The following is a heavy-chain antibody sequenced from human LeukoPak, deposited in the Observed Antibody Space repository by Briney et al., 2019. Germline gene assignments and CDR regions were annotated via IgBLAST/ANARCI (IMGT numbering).Heavy chain of an antibody. V-gene: IGHV3-74*01. J-gene: IGHJ4*02. D-gene: IGHD3-22*01. Sequence: GGSLRLSCAASGLTFSSYWMHWVRQVPGKGLVWVSRINSDGSRTSYADSVKGRFTISRDNAKNSLYLQMNSLRAEDTAVYYCARDLPRPCHTYYYDSSGYYADGYWGQGTLVTVSS. CDR2: INSDGSRT. CDR1: GLTFSSYW. CDR3: ARDLPRPCHTYYYDSSGYYADGY.